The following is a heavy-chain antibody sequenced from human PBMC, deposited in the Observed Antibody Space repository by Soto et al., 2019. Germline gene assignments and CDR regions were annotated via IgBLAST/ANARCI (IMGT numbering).Heavy chain of an antibody. J-gene: IGHJ4*02. D-gene: IGHD3-22*01. V-gene: IGHV4-59*01. Sequence: XXTLSLTCTVSRGSINSYYWSWIRQPPGQGMEWIGXIYYSXTTNYKQSLKGXVTISVDTSKNQLSLKLSSVTDADKAVYYCARDFSGYHFDYWGQGTLVTVYS. CDR3: ARDFSGYHFDY. CDR2: IYYSXTT. CDR1: RGSINSYY.